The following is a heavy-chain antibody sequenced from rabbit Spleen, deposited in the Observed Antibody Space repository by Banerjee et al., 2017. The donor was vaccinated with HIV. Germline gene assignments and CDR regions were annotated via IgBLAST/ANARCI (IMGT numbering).Heavy chain of an antibody. Sequence: QQQLEESGGDLVKPEGSLTLTCTASGFSFSSHLYMCWVRQAPGKGLELIACIYGATGSSAWYANWAKGRFSISKTSSTTVTLQMTSLTVADTATYLCARAANNIGYCAGLWGPGTLVTVS. CDR3: ARAANNIGYCAGL. D-gene: IGHD1-1*01. CDR2: IYGATGSSA. CDR1: GFSFSSHLY. J-gene: IGHJ4*01. V-gene: IGHV1S45*01.